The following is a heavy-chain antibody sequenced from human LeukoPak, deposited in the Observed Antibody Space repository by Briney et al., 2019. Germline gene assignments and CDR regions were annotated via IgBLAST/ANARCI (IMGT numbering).Heavy chain of an antibody. CDR1: GASTSSVDYY. Sequence: PSETLSLTCTVSGASTSSVDYYWTWIRQTPGAGLEWIGFIYHNGNTQYNPSLKSAITISIDTSKNQFSLTLSSVTAADTAVYYCARVRLEKVRAYYGMDVWGQGTTVTVS. CDR3: ARVRLEKVRAYYGMDV. J-gene: IGHJ6*02. V-gene: IGHV4-30-4*01. CDR2: IYHNGNT. D-gene: IGHD2-2*01.